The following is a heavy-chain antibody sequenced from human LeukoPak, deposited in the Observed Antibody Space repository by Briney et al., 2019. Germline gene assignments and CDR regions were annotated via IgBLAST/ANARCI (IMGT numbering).Heavy chain of an antibody. J-gene: IGHJ6*02. CDR3: ARYCSGGSCYPYYYYAMDV. D-gene: IGHD2-15*01. CDR1: GGSISSYY. V-gene: IGHV4-59*08. Sequence: SETLSLTCTVSGGSISSYYWSWIRQPPGKGPEWIGYIYYSGSTYYNPSLKSRVTISVDTSKNHFSLRLSSVTAADTAVYYCARYCSGGSCYPYYYYAMDVWGQGTTVTVFS. CDR2: IYYSGST.